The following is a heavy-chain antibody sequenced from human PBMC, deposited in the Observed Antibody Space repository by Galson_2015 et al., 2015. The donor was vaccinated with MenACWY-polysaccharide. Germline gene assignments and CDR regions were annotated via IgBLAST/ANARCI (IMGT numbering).Heavy chain of an antibody. J-gene: IGHJ4*02. CDR3: ARDSGRTGSLDY. Sequence: SLRLSCAASGFSFSSYNMDWVRQAPGKGLKWVSYIRGPSDIIYYADSVKGRFTISRDNAKNSLYLQMNSLRDEDAAVYYCARDSGRTGSLDYWGRRTLVTVSS. V-gene: IGHV3-48*02. CDR1: GFSFSSYN. CDR2: IRGPSDII. D-gene: IGHD1-26*01.